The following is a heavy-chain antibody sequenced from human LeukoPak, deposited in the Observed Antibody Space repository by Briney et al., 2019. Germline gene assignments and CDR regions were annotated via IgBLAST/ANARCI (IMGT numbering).Heavy chain of an antibody. Sequence: GGSLRPSCAASGFTFSAYSMIWVRQAPGKGLEWVSYSSTTGNTIHYTDSVKGRFTVSRDNAKNTLYLQMNSLRAEDTAVYYCARDGYCSGGSCDDYYYYGMDVWGQGTTVTVSS. J-gene: IGHJ6*02. CDR1: GFTFSAYS. D-gene: IGHD2-15*01. V-gene: IGHV3-48*01. CDR2: SSTTGNTI. CDR3: ARDGYCSGGSCDDYYYYGMDV.